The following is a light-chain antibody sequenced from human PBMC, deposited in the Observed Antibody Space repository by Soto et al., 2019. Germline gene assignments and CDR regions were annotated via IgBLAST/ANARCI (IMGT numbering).Light chain of an antibody. CDR3: QQYNNWPRT. V-gene: IGKV3-15*01. J-gene: IGKJ1*01. Sequence: EIVMTQSPATLSVSPGERATLSCRASESVSTTLAWYQQKPGQAPRLLIYGASTRATGIPARFGGSGSGTEFTLTINSLQSEEFAVYYCQQYNNWPRTVGQGTKVDIK. CDR1: ESVSTT. CDR2: GAS.